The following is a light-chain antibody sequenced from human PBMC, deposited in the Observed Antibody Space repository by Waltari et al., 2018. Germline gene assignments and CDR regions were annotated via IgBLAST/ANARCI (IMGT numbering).Light chain of an antibody. CDR3: MQATRGPVT. Sequence: VVMTQSPISLPVTLGKQASTSCRARQSLVHTDGNTYLNWFQQRPGQSPRRLIYKVSNRASGLPDRFSGSGSGTDFTLNISRVEAEDFGVYYCMQATRGPVTFGQGTKVEIK. V-gene: IGKV2-30*02. J-gene: IGKJ1*01. CDR2: KVS. CDR1: QSLVHTDGNTY.